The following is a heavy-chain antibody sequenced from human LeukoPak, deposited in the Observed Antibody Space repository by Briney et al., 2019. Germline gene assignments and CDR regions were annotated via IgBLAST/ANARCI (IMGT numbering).Heavy chain of an antibody. D-gene: IGHD2-21*01. V-gene: IGHV3-7*03. J-gene: IGHJ4*02. CDR1: GFTFSRFW. CDR3: ARLWRDYFDY. Sequence: GGSLRLSCAVSGFTFSRFWMTWLRQAPGKGLEWLANIKEGGSDNHIADSVRGRLTIYRDNVRNSLYVQLNDLRAEDTAVYYCARLWRDYFDYWGQRTLVTVSS. CDR2: IKEGGSDN.